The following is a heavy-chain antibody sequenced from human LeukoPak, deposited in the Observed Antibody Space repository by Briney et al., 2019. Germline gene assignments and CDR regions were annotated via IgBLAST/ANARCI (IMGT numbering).Heavy chain of an antibody. CDR3: ARGTVTDSYYFDY. CDR2: ISYDGSNK. J-gene: IGHJ4*02. V-gene: IGHV3-30-3*01. Sequence: PGGSLRLSCAASGFTFSSYAMHWVRQAPGKGLEWVAVISYDGSNKYYADSVKGRFTISRDNSKNTLYLQMNSLRAEDTAVYYCARGTVTDSYYFDYWGQGTLVTVSS. CDR1: GFTFSSYA. D-gene: IGHD4-17*01.